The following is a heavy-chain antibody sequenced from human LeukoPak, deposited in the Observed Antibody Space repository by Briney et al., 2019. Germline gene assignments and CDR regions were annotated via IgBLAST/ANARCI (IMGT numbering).Heavy chain of an antibody. D-gene: IGHD5-12*01. Sequence: SETLSLTCTVSGGSISSSSYYWGWIRQPPGKGLEWIGSIYYSGSTYYNPSLKSRVTISVGTSKNQFSLKLSSVTAADTAVYYCARHRGYSGYEFDPWGQGTLVTVSS. CDR2: IYYSGST. J-gene: IGHJ5*02. CDR1: GGSISSSSYY. V-gene: IGHV4-39*01. CDR3: ARHRGYSGYEFDP.